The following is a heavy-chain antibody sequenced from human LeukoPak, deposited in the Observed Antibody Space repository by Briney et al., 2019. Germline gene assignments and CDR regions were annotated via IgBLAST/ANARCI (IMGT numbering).Heavy chain of an antibody. Sequence: GGSLRLSCAGSGFTFNAYAMSWVRQAPGKGLEWVANIKNDGSKKYYVDSVKGRFTISRDNAKNSLYLQMNSLRVEDTAVYYCASLNNDDYWGQGTLVTVPS. CDR3: ASLNNDDY. J-gene: IGHJ4*02. CDR2: IKNDGSKK. D-gene: IGHD1-1*01. V-gene: IGHV3-7*01. CDR1: GFTFNAYA.